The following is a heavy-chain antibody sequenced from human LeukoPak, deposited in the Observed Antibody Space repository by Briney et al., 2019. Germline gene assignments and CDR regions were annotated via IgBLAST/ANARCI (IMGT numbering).Heavy chain of an antibody. CDR2: IKQDGSEK. CDR3: ARGRDSSGYYSYYYYYYMDV. J-gene: IGHJ6*03. CDR1: GFTFSSYW. Sequence: GSLRPSFAASGFTFSSYWMSWVRQAPGKGLEWVANIKQDGSEKYYVDSVKGRFTISRDNAKNSLYLQMNSLRAEDTAVYYCARGRDSSGYYSYYYYYYMDVWGKGTTVTVSS. V-gene: IGHV3-7*01. D-gene: IGHD3-22*01.